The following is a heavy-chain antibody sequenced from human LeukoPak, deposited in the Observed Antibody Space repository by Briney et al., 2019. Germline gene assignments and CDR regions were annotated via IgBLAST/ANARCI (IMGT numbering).Heavy chain of an antibody. CDR1: GYTFTGHY. V-gene: IGHV1-2*02. Sequence: GASVKVSCKASGYTFTGHYMHWVRQAPGQGLEWMGWINPNSGGTNYAQKFQGRVTMTRDTSISTAYMELSRLRFDDTAVYYCARGPHGRIYDILTGFDYWGQGTLVTVSS. CDR3: ARGPHGRIYDILTGFDY. CDR2: INPNSGGT. D-gene: IGHD3-9*01. J-gene: IGHJ4*02.